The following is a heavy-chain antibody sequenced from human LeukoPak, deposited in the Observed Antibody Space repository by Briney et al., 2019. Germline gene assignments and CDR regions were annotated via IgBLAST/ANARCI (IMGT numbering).Heavy chain of an antibody. V-gene: IGHV3-30-3*01. CDR3: AREDSSGWYDYFDY. D-gene: IGHD6-19*01. Sequence: GGSLRLSCAASRFTFSSYAMHWVRQAPGKGLEWVAVISYDGSNKYYADSVKGRFTISRDNSKNTLYLQMNSLRAEDTAVYYCAREDSSGWYDYFDYWGQGTLVTVSS. CDR1: RFTFSSYA. J-gene: IGHJ4*02. CDR2: ISYDGSNK.